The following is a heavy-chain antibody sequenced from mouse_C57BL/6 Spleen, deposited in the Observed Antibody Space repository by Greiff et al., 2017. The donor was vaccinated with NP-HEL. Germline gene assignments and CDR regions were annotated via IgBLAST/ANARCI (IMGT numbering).Heavy chain of an antibody. CDR1: GFTFSSYG. V-gene: IGHV5-6*01. CDR2: ISSGGSYT. CDR3: ARHDSYAMDY. Sequence: EVKVVESGGDLVKPGGSLKLSCAASGFTFSSYGMSWVRQTPDKRLEWVATISSGGSYTYYPDSVKGRFTISKDNAKNTLYLQMSSLKSEDTAMDYCARHDSYAMDYWGQGTSVTVSS. J-gene: IGHJ4*01.